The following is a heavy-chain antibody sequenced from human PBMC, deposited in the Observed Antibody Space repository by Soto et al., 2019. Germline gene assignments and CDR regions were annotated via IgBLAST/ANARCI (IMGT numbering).Heavy chain of an antibody. Sequence: SETLSLTCTVSGGSISSYYWSWIRQPPGKGLEWIGYIYYSGSTNYNPSLKSRVTISVDTSKNQFSLKLSSVTAADTAVYYCARVTIFGVVIDYWGQGTLVTVS. CDR1: GGSISSYY. CDR3: ARVTIFGVVIDY. V-gene: IGHV4-59*01. J-gene: IGHJ4*02. D-gene: IGHD3-3*01. CDR2: IYYSGST.